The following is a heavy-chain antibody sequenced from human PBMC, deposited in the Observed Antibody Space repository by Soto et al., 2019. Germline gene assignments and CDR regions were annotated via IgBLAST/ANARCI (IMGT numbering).Heavy chain of an antibody. D-gene: IGHD3-16*02. CDR3: ARALTGRIYDYIWGSYRPAGVWFDP. CDR1: GGSFSGYY. CDR2: INHSGST. V-gene: IGHV4-34*01. J-gene: IGHJ5*02. Sequence: SETLSLTCAVYGGSFSGYYWSWIRQPPGKGLEWIGEINHSGSTNYNPSLKSRVTISVDTSKNQFSLKLSSVTAADTAVYYCARALTGRIYDYIWGSYRPAGVWFDPWGQGTLVTVSS.